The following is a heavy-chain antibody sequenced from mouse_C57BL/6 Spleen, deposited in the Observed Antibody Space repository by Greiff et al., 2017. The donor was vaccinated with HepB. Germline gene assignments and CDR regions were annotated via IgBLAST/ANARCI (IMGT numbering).Heavy chain of an antibody. CDR1: GFNIKDDY. CDR2: IDPENGDT. J-gene: IGHJ3*01. D-gene: IGHD4-1*01. Sequence: VQLQQSGAELVRPGASVKLSCTASGFNIKDDYMHWVKQRPEQGLEWIGWIDPENGDTEYASKFQGKATITADTSSNTAYLQLSSLTSEDTAVYYCTTGTGTVFAYWGQGTLVTVSA. CDR3: TTGTGTVFAY. V-gene: IGHV14-4*01.